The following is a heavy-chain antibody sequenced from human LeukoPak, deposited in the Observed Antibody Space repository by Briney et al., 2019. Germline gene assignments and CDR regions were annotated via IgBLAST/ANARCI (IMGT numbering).Heavy chain of an antibody. J-gene: IGHJ4*02. CDR2: INHSGST. V-gene: IGHV4-34*01. CDR1: GGSFSGFY. Sequence: PSETLSLTCAVYGGSFSGFYWSWIRQPPGKGLEWIGEINHSGSTNYNPSLKSRVTISLDTSKNQFSLKLSSVTAADTAVYYCGGRQRSLAYGGQEPLVPVS. CDR3: GGRQRSLAY. D-gene: IGHD3-16*01.